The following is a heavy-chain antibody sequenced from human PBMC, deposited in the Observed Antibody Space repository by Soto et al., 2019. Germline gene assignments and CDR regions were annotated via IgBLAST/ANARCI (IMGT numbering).Heavy chain of an antibody. V-gene: IGHV3-23*01. CDR2: ISGSGGST. Sequence: GGSLRLSCAASGFTFSSYAMSWVRQAPGKGLEWVSAISGSGGSTYYADSGKGRLTISRDNSKKTLYLQMNGLRAEDTAVYYCAKDRRSSLIFDYWGQGTLVTVSS. CDR1: GFTFSSYA. J-gene: IGHJ4*02. CDR3: AKDRRSSLIFDY. D-gene: IGHD6-6*01.